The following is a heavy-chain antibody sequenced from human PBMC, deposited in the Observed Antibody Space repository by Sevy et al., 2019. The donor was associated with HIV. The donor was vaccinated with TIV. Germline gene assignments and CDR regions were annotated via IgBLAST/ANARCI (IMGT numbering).Heavy chain of an antibody. CDR1: GYSFSDYW. J-gene: IGHJ6*02. D-gene: IGHD1-1*01. Sequence: GESLKISCKGSGYSFSDYWVGWVRQMPGKGLEWMGIIYPGDSDTTYSPAFQGQVTISADKSICTDYLQWSSLKASDSAIYCCASGAGGTLPSYYYYTMDVWGQGTTVTVSS. CDR3: ASGAGGTLPSYYYYTMDV. V-gene: IGHV5-51*01. CDR2: IYPGDSDT.